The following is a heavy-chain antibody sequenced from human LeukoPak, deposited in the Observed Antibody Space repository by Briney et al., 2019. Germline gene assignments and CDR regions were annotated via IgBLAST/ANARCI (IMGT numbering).Heavy chain of an antibody. Sequence: KTSETLSLTCTVSGGSISSGGYYWSWIRQHPGKGLEWIGYIYYSGSTYYNPSLKSRVTISVDTSKNQFSLKLSSVTAADTAVYYRARGGGDWVSADYWGQGTLVTVSS. CDR2: IYYSGST. J-gene: IGHJ4*02. D-gene: IGHD2-21*02. CDR3: ARGGGDWVSADY. V-gene: IGHV4-31*03. CDR1: GGSISSGGYY.